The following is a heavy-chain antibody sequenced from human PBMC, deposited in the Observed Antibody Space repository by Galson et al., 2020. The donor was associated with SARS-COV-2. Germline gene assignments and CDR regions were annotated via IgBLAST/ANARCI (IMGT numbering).Heavy chain of an antibody. V-gene: IGHV3-33*01. Sequence: QLGESLKISCAASGFTFSSYGMHWVRQAPGKGLEWVAVIWYDGSNKYYADSVKGRFTISRDNSKNTLYLQMNSLRAEDTAVHYCARARTWQQLVRGYYYYGMDVWGQGTTVTVSS. J-gene: IGHJ6*02. CDR3: ARARTWQQLVRGYYYYGMDV. D-gene: IGHD6-13*01. CDR1: GFTFSSYG. CDR2: IWYDGSNK.